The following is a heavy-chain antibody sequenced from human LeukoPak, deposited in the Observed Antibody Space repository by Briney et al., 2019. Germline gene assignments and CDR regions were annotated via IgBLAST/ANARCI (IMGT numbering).Heavy chain of an antibody. V-gene: IGHV3-33*01. J-gene: IGHJ4*02. Sequence: PGGSLRLSCEASGFTFSNYGMLWVRQALGKGLEWVAVIWYDGTNKYYADSVKGRFTISRDNSKNTLYLQMNSLRAEDTAVYYCARDEAAAGMGGIDYWGQGTLVTVSS. CDR1: GFTFSNYG. D-gene: IGHD6-13*01. CDR3: ARDEAAAGMGGIDY. CDR2: IWYDGTNK.